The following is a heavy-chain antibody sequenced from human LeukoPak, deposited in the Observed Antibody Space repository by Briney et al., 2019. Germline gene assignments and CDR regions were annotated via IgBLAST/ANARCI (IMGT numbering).Heavy chain of an antibody. CDR3: VRGNDYGGPHY. V-gene: IGHV3-74*01. Sequence: GGSLRLSCAASGNYWMHWVRQAPGKELVWVSRIDRDGSRINYADSVKGRFTISRDNGKNTLFLQMNSLRAEDAAVYYCVRGNDYGGPHYWGQGTLVTVSS. CDR1: GNYW. CDR2: IDRDGSRI. D-gene: IGHD4-23*01. J-gene: IGHJ4*02.